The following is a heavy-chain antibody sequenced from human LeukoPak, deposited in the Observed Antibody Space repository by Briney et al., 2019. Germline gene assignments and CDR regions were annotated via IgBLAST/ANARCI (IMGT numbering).Heavy chain of an antibody. CDR3: ARELDDSSGYYDPGDAFDI. V-gene: IGHV3-7*01. CDR1: GFTFSSYW. CDR2: IKEDGSEK. Sequence: GGSLRLSCAASGFTFSSYWMSWVRQAPGKGLEWVGNIKEDGSEKFYVDSVKGRFTISRDNAKNSIFLQMNSLKVEDTAMYYCARELDDSSGYYDPGDAFDIWGQGTMVTVSS. D-gene: IGHD3-22*01. J-gene: IGHJ3*02.